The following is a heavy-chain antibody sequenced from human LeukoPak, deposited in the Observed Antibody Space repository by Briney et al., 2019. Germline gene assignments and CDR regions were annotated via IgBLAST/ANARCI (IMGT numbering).Heavy chain of an antibody. CDR2: INPNSGGT. CDR1: GYTFTGYY. D-gene: IGHD2-21*01. V-gene: IGHV1-2*02. CDR3: ARVGLAYCGGDCYSRYYMDV. J-gene: IGHJ6*03. Sequence: GASVKVSCKASGYTFTGYYMHWVRQAPGQGLEWMGWINPNSGGTNYAQKVQGRVTMTRDTSISTAYMELSRLRSDDTAVYYCARVGLAYCGGDCYSRYYMDVWGKGTTVTVSS.